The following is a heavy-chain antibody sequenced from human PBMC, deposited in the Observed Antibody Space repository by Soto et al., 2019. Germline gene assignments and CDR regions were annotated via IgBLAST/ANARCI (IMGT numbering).Heavy chain of an antibody. CDR2: IYPGDSDT. CDR3: ARDIVVKAGWYYYGMDV. CDR1: GYSFATYW. D-gene: IGHD2-2*01. V-gene: IGHV5-51*01. Sequence: EALKISCKGSGYSFATYWIGWVRQMPGEGLEWMGIIYPGDSDTRYSPSFQGQVTISADKSISTAYLQWSSLKASDTAMYYCARDIVVKAGWYYYGMDVWGQGTTVTVSS. J-gene: IGHJ6*02.